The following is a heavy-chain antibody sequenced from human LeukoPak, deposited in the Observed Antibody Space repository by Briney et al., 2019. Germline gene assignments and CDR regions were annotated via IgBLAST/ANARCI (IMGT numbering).Heavy chain of an antibody. Sequence: GGSLRLSCAASGFTFSSCWMTWVRQAPGKGLEWVANIKEDGSKKNYVDSVKGRFTIFRDNAKNSLYLQMNSLRAEDTAVYYCAEFPITTVTKFDYWGQGTLVTVSS. J-gene: IGHJ4*02. D-gene: IGHD4-17*01. V-gene: IGHV3-7*03. CDR3: AEFPITTVTKFDY. CDR2: IKEDGSKK. CDR1: GFTFSSCW.